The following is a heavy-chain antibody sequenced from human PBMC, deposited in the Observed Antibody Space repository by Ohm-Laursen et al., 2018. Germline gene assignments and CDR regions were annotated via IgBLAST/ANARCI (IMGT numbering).Heavy chain of an antibody. D-gene: IGHD5-12*01. CDR2: IHYSRTSLI. V-gene: IGHV3-48*03. J-gene: IGHJ6*02. CDR1: GFNFNTYE. Sequence: SLRLSCAASGFNFNTYEINWVRQASGKGLEWVANIHYSRTSLIYYAGSVIGRFTISRDNAKNSLYLQMNSLRAEDTAVYYCARDVAHGGYGFGMDVWGQGTTVTVSS. CDR3: ARDVAHGGYGFGMDV.